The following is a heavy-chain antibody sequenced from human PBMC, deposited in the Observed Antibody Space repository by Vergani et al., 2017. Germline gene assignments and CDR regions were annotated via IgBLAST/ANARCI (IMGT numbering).Heavy chain of an antibody. Sequence: QVQLVQSGAEVKKPGASVEVSCKASGYTFTGYYMHWVRQAPGQGLEWMGWINPNSGGTNYAQKFQGRVTMTRDTSISTAYMELSRLRSDDTAVYYCARVVMVRGVIITLYGMDVWGQGTTVTVSS. D-gene: IGHD3-10*01. CDR3: ARVVMVRGVIITLYGMDV. CDR2: INPNSGGT. CDR1: GYTFTGYY. V-gene: IGHV1-2*02. J-gene: IGHJ6*02.